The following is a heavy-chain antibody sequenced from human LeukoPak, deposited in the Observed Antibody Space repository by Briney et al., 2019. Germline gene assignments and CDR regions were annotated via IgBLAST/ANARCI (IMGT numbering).Heavy chain of an antibody. CDR1: GFTFSSYS. D-gene: IGHD3-9*01. Sequence: GRSLRLSCAASGFTFSSYSMNWVRQAPGKGLEWVSSISSSSSYIYYADSVKGRFTISRDNAKNSLYLQMNSLRAEDTAVYYCALLRYFDWSTRNFDYWGQGTLVTVSS. CDR2: ISSSSSYI. V-gene: IGHV3-21*01. J-gene: IGHJ4*02. CDR3: ALLRYFDWSTRNFDY.